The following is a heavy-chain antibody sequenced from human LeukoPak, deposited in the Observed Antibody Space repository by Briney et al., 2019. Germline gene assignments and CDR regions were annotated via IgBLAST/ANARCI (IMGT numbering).Heavy chain of an antibody. D-gene: IGHD2-2*01. J-gene: IGHJ6*02. Sequence: GESLKISCKGSGYSFTSYWIGWVRQMPGKGLEWMGIIYPGDSDTRYSPSFQGQVTISADKSISTAYLQWSSLKASDTAMYYCARLVPAANPRYYYGMDVWGQGTTVTVSS. V-gene: IGHV5-51*01. CDR2: IYPGDSDT. CDR1: GYSFTSYW. CDR3: ARLVPAANPRYYYGMDV.